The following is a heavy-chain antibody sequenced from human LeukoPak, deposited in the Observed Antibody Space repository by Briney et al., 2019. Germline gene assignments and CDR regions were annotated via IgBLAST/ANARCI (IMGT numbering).Heavy chain of an antibody. CDR1: GITLSNYG. J-gene: IGHJ4*02. Sequence: GGSLRLSCAVSGITLSNYGMSWVRQAPGKGLEWVAGISGSGGSTYYADSVKGRFTVSRDNPKNTLYLQINSLRAEDTAFYFCAKRGVVIRVILVGFHKEAYYFDSWGQGALVTVS. CDR2: ISGSGGST. V-gene: IGHV3-23*01. CDR3: AKRGVVIRVILVGFHKEAYYFDS. D-gene: IGHD3-22*01.